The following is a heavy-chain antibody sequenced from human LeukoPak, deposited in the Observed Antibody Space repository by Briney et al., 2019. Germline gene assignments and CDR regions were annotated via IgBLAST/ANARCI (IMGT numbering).Heavy chain of an antibody. Sequence: GGSLRLSCAASGFTFSDYYMSWIRQAPGKGLGWVSYISSSGSTIYYADSVKGRFTISRDNAKNLLYLQMNSLRAEDTAVYYCAGLGRGYSYGFDYWGQGTLVTVSS. V-gene: IGHV3-11*01. D-gene: IGHD5-18*01. CDR1: GFTFSDYY. CDR3: AGLGRGYSYGFDY. CDR2: ISSSGSTI. J-gene: IGHJ4*02.